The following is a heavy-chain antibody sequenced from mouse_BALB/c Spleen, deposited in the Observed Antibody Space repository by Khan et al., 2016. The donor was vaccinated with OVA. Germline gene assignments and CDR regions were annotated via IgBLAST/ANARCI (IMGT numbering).Heavy chain of an antibody. CDR2: INPSNGGT. CDR1: GYTFTSYY. CDR3: TRGGYGGFAY. Sequence: QVQLQQSGAELVKPGASVKLSCKASGYTFTSYYMYWVKQRPGQGLEWIGEINPSNGGTNFNEKFKSKATLTVDKSSSTAYMQLSSLTSEASAVYYCTRGGYGGFAYWGQGTLVTVSA. J-gene: IGHJ3*01. D-gene: IGHD3-1*01. V-gene: IGHV1S81*02.